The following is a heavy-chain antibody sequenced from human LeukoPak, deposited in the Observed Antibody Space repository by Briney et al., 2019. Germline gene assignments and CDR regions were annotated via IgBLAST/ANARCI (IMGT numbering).Heavy chain of an antibody. CDR2: IYYSGST. V-gene: IGHV4-59*01. Sequence: SETLSLTCTVSGGSISSYYWSWIRQPPGKGLEWIGYIYYSGSTNYNPSLKSRVTISVDTSKNQFSLKLSSATAADTAVYYCARELGGNAPYCYYGMDVWGQGTTVTVSS. J-gene: IGHJ6*02. CDR3: ARELGGNAPYCYYGMDV. CDR1: GGSISSYY. D-gene: IGHD4-23*01.